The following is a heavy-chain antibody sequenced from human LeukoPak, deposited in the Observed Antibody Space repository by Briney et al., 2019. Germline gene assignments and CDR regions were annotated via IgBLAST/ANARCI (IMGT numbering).Heavy chain of an antibody. CDR1: GYTFTSYG. D-gene: IGHD1-26*01. V-gene: IGHV1-18*01. Sequence: ASVKVSCKASGYTFTSYGISWVRQAPRQGLEWMGWISAYNGNTNYAQKLQGRVTTTTDTSTSTAYMELRSLRSDDTAVYYCARCGGVIVGAKNWFDPWGQGTLVTVSS. CDR3: ARCGGVIVGAKNWFDP. J-gene: IGHJ5*02. CDR2: ISAYNGNT.